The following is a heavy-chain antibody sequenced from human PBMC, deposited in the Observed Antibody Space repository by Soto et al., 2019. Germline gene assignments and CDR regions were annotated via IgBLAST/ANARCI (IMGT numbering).Heavy chain of an antibody. D-gene: IGHD2-2*01. V-gene: IGHV1-2*02. CDR3: ARAGYCSSTSCRYYYGMDV. CDR2: INPNSGGT. CDR1: GYTFTGYY. Sequence: ASVKVSCEASGYTFTGYYMHWVRQAPGQGLEWMGWINPNSGGTNYAQKFQGRVTMTRDTSISTAYMELSRLRSDDTAVYYCARAGYCSSTSCRYYYGMDVWGQGTTVTVSS. J-gene: IGHJ6*01.